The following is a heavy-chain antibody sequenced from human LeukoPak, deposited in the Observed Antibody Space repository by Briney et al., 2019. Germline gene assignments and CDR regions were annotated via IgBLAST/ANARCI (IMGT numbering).Heavy chain of an antibody. V-gene: IGHV4-34*01. Sequence: SETRSLTCAVYGGSISGYYWSWIRQPPGKGLEWIGEINHSGSTNYNPSLKSRVTISVDTSKNQFSLKLSSVTAADTAVYYCARGRNSSSSQAFDCWGQGTLVTVSS. J-gene: IGHJ4*02. D-gene: IGHD6-6*01. CDR1: GGSISGYY. CDR2: INHSGST. CDR3: ARGRNSSSSQAFDC.